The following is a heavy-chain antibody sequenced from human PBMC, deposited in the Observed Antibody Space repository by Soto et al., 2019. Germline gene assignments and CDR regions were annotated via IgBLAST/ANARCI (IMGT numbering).Heavy chain of an antibody. CDR2: FRTGGDDVTT. CDR3: AKKVNSGPGSQYFDY. V-gene: IGHV3-23*01. CDR1: GFTFSSYS. J-gene: IGHJ4*02. Sequence: GGSLRLSCAASGFTFSSYSMSWVRQSPGKGLEWVSGFRTGGDDVTTYYADSVKGRFTISRDNSKNTLFLQMNSLRAEDTAIYYCAKKVNSGPGSQYFDYWGQGTLVTVSS. D-gene: IGHD3-10*01.